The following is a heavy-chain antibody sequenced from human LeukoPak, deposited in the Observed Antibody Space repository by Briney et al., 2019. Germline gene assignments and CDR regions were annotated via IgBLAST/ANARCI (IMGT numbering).Heavy chain of an antibody. CDR1: GGTFSSYA. D-gene: IGHD2-2*01. V-gene: IGHV1-69*13. CDR3: AGVPLGYCSSTSCRDYYYYMDV. J-gene: IGHJ6*03. Sequence: SVKVSCKASGGTFSSYAISWVRQAPGQGLEWMGGIIPIFGTANYAQKFQGRVTITADESTSTAYMELSSLRSEDTAVYYCAGVPLGYCSSTSCRDYYYYMDVWGKGTTVTVSS. CDR2: IIPIFGTA.